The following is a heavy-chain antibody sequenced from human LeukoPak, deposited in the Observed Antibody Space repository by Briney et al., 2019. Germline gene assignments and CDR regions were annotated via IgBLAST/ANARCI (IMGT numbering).Heavy chain of an antibody. V-gene: IGHV1-2*06. CDR3: ARVLVNEVYCSGGSCPHYYYYMDV. J-gene: IGHJ6*03. CDR1: GYTFTGYY. Sequence: ASVKVSCKASGYTFTGYYMHWVRQAPGQGLEWMGRINPNSGGTNYAQEFQGRVTMTRDTSISTAYMELSRLRSDDTAVYYCARVLVNEVYCSGGSCPHYYYYMDVWGKGTTVTVSS. D-gene: IGHD2-15*01. CDR2: INPNSGGT.